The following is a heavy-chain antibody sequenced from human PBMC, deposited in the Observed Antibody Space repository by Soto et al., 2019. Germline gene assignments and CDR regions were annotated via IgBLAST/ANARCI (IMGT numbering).Heavy chain of an antibody. J-gene: IGHJ5*02. D-gene: IGHD3-22*01. V-gene: IGHV4-39*01. CDR3: ASRGNLNDSSGLIRGFDP. Sequence: SETLSLTCTVSGGSISGSSNFWGWIRQPPGKGLEWIGSIYYIGTTYYNPSLKSRVTISVDTSRNQFSLKLSSVTASDTAVYYCASRGNLNDSSGLIRGFDPWGQGSLVTVSS. CDR1: GGSISGSSNF. CDR2: IYYIGTT.